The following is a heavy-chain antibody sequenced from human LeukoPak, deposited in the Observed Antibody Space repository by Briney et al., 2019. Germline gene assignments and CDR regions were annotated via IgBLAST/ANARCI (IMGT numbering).Heavy chain of an antibody. J-gene: IGHJ4*02. CDR1: GFTFSGSA. V-gene: IGHV3-73*01. CDR3: TSTEELAYCGGDCYSSFDS. Sequence: PGGSLRLSCAASGFTFSGSAMHWVRPASGKGLEWVGRIRSKGNSYATAYAASVKGRFTISRDDSKNTAYLQMNSLKTEDTAVYYCTSTEELAYCGGDCYSSFDSWGQGTLVTVSS. CDR2: IRSKGNSYAT. D-gene: IGHD2-21*02.